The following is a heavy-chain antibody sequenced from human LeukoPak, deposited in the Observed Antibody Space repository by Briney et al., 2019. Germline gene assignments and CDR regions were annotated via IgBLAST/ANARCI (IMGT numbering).Heavy chain of an antibody. D-gene: IGHD2-2*01. V-gene: IGHV3-23*01. J-gene: IGHJ6*02. CDR2: ISGSGGST. CDR1: GFTFSSYA. Sequence: EAGGSLRLSCAASGFTFSSYAMSWVRQAPGKGLEWVSAISGSGGSTYYADSVKGRFTISRDNSKNTLYLQMNSLRAEDTAAYYCAKDIPYCSSTSCYLYYYYGMDVWGQGTTVTVSS. CDR3: AKDIPYCSSTSCYLYYYYGMDV.